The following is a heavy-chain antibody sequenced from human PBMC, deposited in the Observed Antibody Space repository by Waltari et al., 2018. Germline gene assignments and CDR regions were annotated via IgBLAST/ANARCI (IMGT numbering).Heavy chain of an antibody. J-gene: IGHJ6*02. CDR3: ARDGSGAYCGGDCSYYYYGMDV. D-gene: IGHD2-21*01. V-gene: IGHV4-39*07. CDR1: GGSISSSSYY. CDR2: IYYSGST. Sequence: QLQLQESGPGLVKPSETLSLTCTVSGGSISSSSYYWGWIRQPPGKGLEWIGSIYYSGSTYYNPSLKSRVTISVDTSKNQFSLKLSSVTAADTAVYYCARDGSGAYCGGDCSYYYYGMDVWGQGTTVTVSS.